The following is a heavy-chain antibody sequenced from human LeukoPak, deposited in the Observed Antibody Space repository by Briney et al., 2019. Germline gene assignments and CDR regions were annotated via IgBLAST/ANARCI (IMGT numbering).Heavy chain of an antibody. D-gene: IGHD2-15*01. J-gene: IGHJ4*02. CDR1: GGTFSSYA. CDR2: IIPIFGTA. CDR3: AGSHGGSCPGD. Sequence: AASVKVSCKASGGTFSSYAISWVRQAPGQGLEWMGGIIPIFGTANYAQKFQGRVTITADESTSTAYMELSSLRSEDTAVYYCAGSHGGSCPGDWGQGTLVTVSS. V-gene: IGHV1-69*13.